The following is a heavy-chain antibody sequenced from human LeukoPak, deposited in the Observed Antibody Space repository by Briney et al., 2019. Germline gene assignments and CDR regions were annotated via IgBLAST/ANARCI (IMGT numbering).Heavy chain of an antibody. CDR2: ISGSGEST. D-gene: IGHD2-2*01. CDR3: AKDRLFLGSISCCDAFDI. CDR1: GFTFSRYA. V-gene: IGHV3-23*01. Sequence: GGSLRLSCAASGFTFSRYAMNWVRQAPGKGLEWVSAISGSGESTYYADSVKGRFTISRDNSKNTLYLQMNSLRAEDTAVYYCAKDRLFLGSISCCDAFDIWGQGTMVTVSS. J-gene: IGHJ3*02.